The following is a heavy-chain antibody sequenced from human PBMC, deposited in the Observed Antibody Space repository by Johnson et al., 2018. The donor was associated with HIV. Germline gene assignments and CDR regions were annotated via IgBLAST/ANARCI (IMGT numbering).Heavy chain of an antibody. Sequence: VQLVESGGGVVQPGGSLRLSCAASGFIFRNYGMHWVRQAPGNGLEWVANIKQDGSEKYYVDSVKGRFTISRDNAKNSLYLQMNSLRAEDTAVYYCARQGKRLSWGGAFDIWGQGTVVTVSS. CDR1: GFIFRNYG. CDR3: ARQGKRLSWGGAFDI. D-gene: IGHD6-13*01. CDR2: IKQDGSEK. V-gene: IGHV3-7*01. J-gene: IGHJ3*02.